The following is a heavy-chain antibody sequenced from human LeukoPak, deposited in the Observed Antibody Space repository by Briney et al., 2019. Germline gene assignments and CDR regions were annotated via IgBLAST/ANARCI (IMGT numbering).Heavy chain of an antibody. CDR2: MNPNSGNT. J-gene: IGHJ5*02. CDR1: GYTFTTYV. Sequence: VASVKVSCKASGYTFTTYVINWVRQATGQGLEWMGWMNPNSGNTGYAQKFQGRVTMTRNTSISTAFMELSSLRSEDTAVYYCAKRIVAAGKGSWFDPWGQGTLVTVSS. CDR3: AKRIVAAGKGSWFDP. V-gene: IGHV1-8*01. D-gene: IGHD6-13*01.